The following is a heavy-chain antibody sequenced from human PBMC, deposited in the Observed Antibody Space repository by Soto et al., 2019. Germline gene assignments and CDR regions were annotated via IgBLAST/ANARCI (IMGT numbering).Heavy chain of an antibody. Sequence: QVQLQESGPGLVKPSQTLSLTCTVSGGSISSGGTGSYWTWIRQLPGKGLEWIGYIYYTGNTYYNPSLKRAPSLSIYTSDNQFSLKLTSVTAADTAVYFCASVRDASEVRYWGQGTLVTVSS. CDR3: ASVRDASEVRY. CDR1: GGSISSGGTGSY. CDR2: IYYTGNT. D-gene: IGHD2-2*01. J-gene: IGHJ4*02. V-gene: IGHV4-31*01.